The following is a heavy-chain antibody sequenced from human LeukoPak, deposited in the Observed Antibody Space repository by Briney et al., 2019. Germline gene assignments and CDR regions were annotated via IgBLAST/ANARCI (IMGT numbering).Heavy chain of an antibody. V-gene: IGHV4-59*01. Sequence: PSETLSLTCTVSGGSISSYYWSWIRQPPGKGLEWIGYIYYSGSTNYNPSLKSRVTISVDTSKNQFSLKLSSVTAADTAVYYCARGSVVRGVITAPFDYWGQGTLVTVSS. J-gene: IGHJ4*02. CDR2: IYYSGST. CDR1: GGSISSYY. D-gene: IGHD3-10*01. CDR3: ARGSVVRGVITAPFDY.